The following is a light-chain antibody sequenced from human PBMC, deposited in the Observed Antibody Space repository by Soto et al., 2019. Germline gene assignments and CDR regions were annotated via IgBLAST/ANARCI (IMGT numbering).Light chain of an antibody. CDR1: SSNIGAGYD. CDR3: QSYDSSLSVV. V-gene: IGLV1-40*01. Sequence: QSVLTQPPSVSGAPGQRVTISCTGSSSNIGAGYDVHWYQQFPGTAPKLLIYGNSNRPSGVPVRFSGSKSGTSASLAITGLQAEDEADYYCQSYDSSLSVVFGGGTKLTVL. CDR2: GNS. J-gene: IGLJ2*01.